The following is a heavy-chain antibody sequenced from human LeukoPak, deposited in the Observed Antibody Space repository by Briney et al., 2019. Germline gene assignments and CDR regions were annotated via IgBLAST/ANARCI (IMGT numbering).Heavy chain of an antibody. V-gene: IGHV3-23*01. CDR1: GFSFSSYA. Sequence: GGSLRLSCAASGFSFSSYAMSWVRQAPGKGLEGVSSFSGSGGSTYYADSVKGRFTISRDNSKNTLYLQMISLRAEDTAVYYCAGSDTIGYSPREWDYWYFDLWGRGTLVTVSS. J-gene: IGHJ2*01. CDR2: FSGSGGST. D-gene: IGHD3-22*01. CDR3: AGSDTIGYSPREWDYWYFDL.